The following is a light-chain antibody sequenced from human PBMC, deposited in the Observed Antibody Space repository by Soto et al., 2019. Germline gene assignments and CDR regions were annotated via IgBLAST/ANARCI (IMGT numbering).Light chain of an antibody. CDR2: RND. Sequence: QSVLTQPPSVSGTPGQRVTISCSGGSSNIGKNFVYWYQQLPGAAPKVLIYRNDQRPSGVPDRFSGSKSGTSGSLAISGLQSEDEADYYCAAWDDSVTGRVLFGGGTKLTVL. V-gene: IGLV1-47*01. CDR3: AAWDDSVTGRVL. CDR1: SSNIGKNF. J-gene: IGLJ2*01.